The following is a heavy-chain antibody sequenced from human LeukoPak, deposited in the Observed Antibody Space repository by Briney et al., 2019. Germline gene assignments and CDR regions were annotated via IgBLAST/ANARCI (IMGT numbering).Heavy chain of an antibody. J-gene: IGHJ4*02. CDR3: ARVFGYYDFWSGYYTHFDY. CDR2: INHSGST. V-gene: IGHV4-34*01. Sequence: PSETLSLTCAVYGGSFSGYYWSWIRQPPGKGLEWIGEINHSGSTNYNPSLKSRVTISVDTSKNQFSLKPSSVTAADTAVYYCARVFGYYDFWSGYYTHFDYWGQGTLVTVSS. D-gene: IGHD3-3*01. CDR1: GGSFSGYY.